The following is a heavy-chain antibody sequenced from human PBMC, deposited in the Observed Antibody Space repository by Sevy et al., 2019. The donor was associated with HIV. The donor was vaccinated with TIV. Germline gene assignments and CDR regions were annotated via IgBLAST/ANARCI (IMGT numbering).Heavy chain of an antibody. CDR3: ARHSHGSGSYYVPFDS. J-gene: IGHJ4*02. V-gene: IGHV4-38-2*01. CDR2: VFHSGST. Sequence: SETLSLTCAVSGYSITSGYLWGWIRQPPGKGLEWIGSVFHSGSTYYNPSLNSRVIISVDTSKNQFSLKLNSVTAADTAVYYCARHSHGSGSYYVPFDSWGQGTLVTVSS. D-gene: IGHD3-10*01. CDR1: GYSITSGYL.